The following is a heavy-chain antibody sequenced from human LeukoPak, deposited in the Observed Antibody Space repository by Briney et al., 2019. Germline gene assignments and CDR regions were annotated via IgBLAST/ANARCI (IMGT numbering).Heavy chain of an antibody. D-gene: IGHD3-9*01. CDR3: ARGYDILTGYYYFDY. Sequence: ASVKVSYKASGYTFTSYGISWVRQAPGQGLEWMGWISAYNGNTNYAQKLQGRVTMTTDTSTSTAYMELRSLRSDDTAVYYCARGYDILTGYYYFDYWGQGTLVTVSS. CDR2: ISAYNGNT. V-gene: IGHV1-18*01. CDR1: GYTFTSYG. J-gene: IGHJ4*02.